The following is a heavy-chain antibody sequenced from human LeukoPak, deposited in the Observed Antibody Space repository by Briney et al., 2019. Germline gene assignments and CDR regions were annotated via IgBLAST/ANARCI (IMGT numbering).Heavy chain of an antibody. V-gene: IGHV3-23*01. CDR3: AKRRETDTRWWGDFDY. CDR2: LSASGGG. CDR1: GFTLTSYA. Sequence: PGGSLRLSCEASGFTLTSYAMSWVRQAPGTGLECVSGLSASGGGYCADSVRGRSTISRDESRNTLYLQINTLRTGDTAVYYCAKRRETDTRWWGDFDYWGQGTLVTVSS. D-gene: IGHD2-15*01. J-gene: IGHJ4*02.